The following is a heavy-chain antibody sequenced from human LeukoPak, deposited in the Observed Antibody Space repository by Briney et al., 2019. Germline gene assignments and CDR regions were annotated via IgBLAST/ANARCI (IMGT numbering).Heavy chain of an antibody. CDR2: INPNSGGT. J-gene: IGHJ4*02. D-gene: IGHD7-27*01. CDR3: ARGPRTGDFDY. CDR1: EFSFTDYY. V-gene: IGHV1-2*02. Sequence: ASVKVSCKASEFSFTDYYIHWVRQAPGQRLEWMGWINPNSGGTKYAQQFQGRVTMTRDTSIRTFYTELSRLTSDDTAVYYCARGPRTGDFDYWGQGTLVTVSS.